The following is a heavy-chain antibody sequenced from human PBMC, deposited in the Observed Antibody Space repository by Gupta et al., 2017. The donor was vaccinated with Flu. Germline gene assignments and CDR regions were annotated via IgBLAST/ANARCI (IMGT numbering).Heavy chain of an antibody. CDR2: INPNSGVT. CDR3: ARAERWGCSSPSCYTDY. CDR1: Y. J-gene: IGHJ4*02. D-gene: IGHD2-2*02. V-gene: IGHV1-2*06. Sequence: YIHWVRQAPGQGLEWVGRINPNSGVTNCAQKFQGRVTVTRDTSISIAYMELSGLRSDDTAVYYCARAERWGCSSPSCYTDYWGQGTLVTVSS.